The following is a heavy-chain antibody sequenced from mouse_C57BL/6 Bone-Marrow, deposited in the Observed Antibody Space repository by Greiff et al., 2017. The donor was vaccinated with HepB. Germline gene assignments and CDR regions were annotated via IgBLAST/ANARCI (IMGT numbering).Heavy chain of an antibody. V-gene: IGHV1-64*01. J-gene: IGHJ2*01. CDR3: GLANRVDY. Sequence: QVHVKQPGAELVKPGASVKLSCKASGYTFTSYWMHWVKQRPGQGLEWIGMIHPNSGSTNYNEKFKSKATLTVDKSSSTAYMQLSSLTSEDSAVYYCGLANRVDYWGQGTTLTVSS. CDR1: GYTFTSYW. CDR2: IHPNSGST. D-gene: IGHD1-1*01.